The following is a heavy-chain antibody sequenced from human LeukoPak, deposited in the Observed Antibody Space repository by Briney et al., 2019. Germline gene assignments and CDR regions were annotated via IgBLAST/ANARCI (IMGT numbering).Heavy chain of an antibody. CDR3: ARGRFGLSLDY. Sequence: GGSLRLSFAASRFTVGSNYVSWVRQAPGRGLEWVSFIYSSGSTYYADSVRGRFTISRDNSNNTLYLQMTSLGVEDTAVYYCARGRFGLSLDYWGQGTLVTVSS. V-gene: IGHV3-66*01. CDR2: IYSSGST. D-gene: IGHD3-16*01. CDR1: RFTVGSNY. J-gene: IGHJ4*02.